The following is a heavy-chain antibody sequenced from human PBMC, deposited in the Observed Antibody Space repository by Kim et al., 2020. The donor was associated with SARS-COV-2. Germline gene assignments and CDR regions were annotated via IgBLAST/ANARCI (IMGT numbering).Heavy chain of an antibody. Sequence: ASVKVSCKASGYTFTSYGISWVRQAPGQGLEWMGWISAYNGNTNYAQKLQGRVTMTTDTSTSTAYMELRSLRSDDTAVYYCARDLAAPRQWAWTYYYYGMDVWGQGTTVTVSS. CDR1: GYTFTSYG. D-gene: IGHD6-13*01. V-gene: IGHV1-18*04. CDR2: ISAYNGNT. CDR3: ARDLAAPRQWAWTYYYYGMDV. J-gene: IGHJ6*02.